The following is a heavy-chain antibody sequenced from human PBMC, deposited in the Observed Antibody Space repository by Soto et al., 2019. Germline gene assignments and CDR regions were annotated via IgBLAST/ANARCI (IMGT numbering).Heavy chain of an antibody. CDR1: GFTFGNYG. D-gene: IGHD7-27*01. Sequence: EVQLLESGGGLVQPGGSLRLSCAASGFTFGNYGFSWVRQAPGKGLEWVSVISGGGDATYYPDSVKGRFTTSRDNSTNTVYLQMNSLRAEDTAVYYCAKKSLGSITLPALYYFDYWGQGTLVTVSS. CDR2: ISGGGDAT. V-gene: IGHV3-23*01. J-gene: IGHJ4*02. CDR3: AKKSLGSITLPALYYFDY.